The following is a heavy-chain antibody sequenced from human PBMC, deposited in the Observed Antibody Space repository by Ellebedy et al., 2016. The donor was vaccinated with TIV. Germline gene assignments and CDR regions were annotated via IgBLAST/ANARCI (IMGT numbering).Heavy chain of an antibody. Sequence: SETLSLTXNVSGGYLRTYYWSWIRQSPGKGLEWIGYIYYSGSTGYNPSLKSRVNISVDTSKNQFSLKLSSVTAADTAVYYCARSLAASDKVTYYFGMDVWGQGTTVTVSS. CDR3: ARSLAASDKVTYYFGMDV. V-gene: IGHV4-59*01. CDR2: IYYSGST. J-gene: IGHJ6*02. D-gene: IGHD6-13*01. CDR1: GGYLRTYY.